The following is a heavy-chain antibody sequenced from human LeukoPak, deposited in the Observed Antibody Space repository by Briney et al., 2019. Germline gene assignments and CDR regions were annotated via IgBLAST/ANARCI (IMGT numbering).Heavy chain of an antibody. J-gene: IGHJ4*02. CDR1: GASISSSYC. CDR2: IYYSGST. CDR3: ARSPGHRGYDY. D-gene: IGHD3-22*01. V-gene: IGHV4-59*01. Sequence: SETLSLTCTVSGASISSSYCWSWIRQPPGKGLEWIGYIYYSGSTNYNPSLESRVTMSIDTSNNQFSLKLTSVTATDTAVYYCARSPGHRGYDYWGQGTLVTVSS.